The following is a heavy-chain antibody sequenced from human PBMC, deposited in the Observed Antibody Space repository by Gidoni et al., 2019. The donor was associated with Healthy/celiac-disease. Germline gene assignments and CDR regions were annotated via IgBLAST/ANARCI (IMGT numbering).Heavy chain of an antibody. V-gene: IGHV7-4-1*02. J-gene: IGHJ3*02. CDR3: ARDKRYFYWLLPPYDAFDI. CDR1: GYTFTSYA. Sequence: QVQLVQSGSELKKPGASVKVSCKAAGYTFTSYAMNWVRQAPGQGLEWMGWINTNTGNPTYAQCFTGRFVFSLDTSVSTAYLQISSLKAEDTAVYYCARDKRYFYWLLPPYDAFDIWGQGTMVTVSS. D-gene: IGHD3-9*01. CDR2: INTNTGNP.